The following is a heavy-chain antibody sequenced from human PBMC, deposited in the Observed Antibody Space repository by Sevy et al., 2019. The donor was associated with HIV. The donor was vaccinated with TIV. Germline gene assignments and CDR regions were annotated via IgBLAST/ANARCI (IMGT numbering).Heavy chain of an antibody. Sequence: ASVKVSCQASGYNFLSDGITWVRQAPGQGLEWMAWIGLYNGNANYAQKFRDRVTMTTDTSTNTAYLELRSLSSDDTAVYYCARVPTYYYGSATYFDSWGQGSLVTVSS. CDR3: ARVPTYYYGSATYFDS. CDR2: IGLYNGNA. J-gene: IGHJ4*02. CDR1: GYNFLSDG. V-gene: IGHV1-18*01. D-gene: IGHD3-10*01.